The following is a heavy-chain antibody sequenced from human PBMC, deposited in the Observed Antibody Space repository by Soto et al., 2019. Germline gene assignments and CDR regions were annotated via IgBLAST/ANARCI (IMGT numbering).Heavy chain of an antibody. V-gene: IGHV3-30*18. J-gene: IGHJ4*01. D-gene: IGHD3-22*01. Sequence: QVQLVESGGGVVQPGRSLRLSCAASGFTFSSYGMQWVSQAPGKGLEWVAVISYDGSNKYYADSLKGRFTISRDNSKNTLYLQMNRLRAEDTAVYYCANDLDYYDSSAPGGDYWGHGPLVTVSS. CDR1: GFTFSSYG. CDR3: ANDLDYYDSSAPGGDY. CDR2: ISYDGSNK.